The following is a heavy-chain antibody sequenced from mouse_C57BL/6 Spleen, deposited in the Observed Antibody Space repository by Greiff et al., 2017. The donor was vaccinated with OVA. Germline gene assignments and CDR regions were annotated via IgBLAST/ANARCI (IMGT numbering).Heavy chain of an antibody. Sequence: VQLQESGAELARPGASVKLSCKASGYTFTSYGISWVKQRTGQGLEWIGEIYPRSGNTYYNEKFKGKATLTADKSSSTAYMRIRSLTSEDSAVYYCAREGVYDYDEVGYWGQGTLVTVSA. J-gene: IGHJ3*01. CDR3: AREGVYDYDEVGY. CDR1: GYTFTSYG. CDR2: IYPRSGNT. V-gene: IGHV1-81*01. D-gene: IGHD2-4*01.